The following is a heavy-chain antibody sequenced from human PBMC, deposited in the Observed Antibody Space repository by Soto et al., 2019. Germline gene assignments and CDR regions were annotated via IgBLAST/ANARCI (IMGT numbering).Heavy chain of an antibody. D-gene: IGHD6-19*01. J-gene: IGHJ4*02. CDR2: ISTFNGNT. V-gene: IGHV1-18*04. CDR3: ARLTGYSSGWFDF. CDR1: GYTFTNHG. Sequence: QVQLVQSGDEVKKPGASVKVSCKASGYTFTNHGITWVRQAPGQGLEWMGWISTFNGNTNYAQKFQGRVTMTTDTPTNTAYMELRSMVSDDTAVYYCARLTGYSSGWFDFWGQGTKVTVSS.